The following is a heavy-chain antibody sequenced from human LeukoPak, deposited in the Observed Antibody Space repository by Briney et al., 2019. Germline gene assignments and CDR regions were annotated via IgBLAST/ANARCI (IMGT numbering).Heavy chain of an antibody. J-gene: IGHJ5*02. CDR1: GGSISSHY. D-gene: IGHD3-3*01. Sequence: SETLSLTCTVSGGSISSHYWSWIRQPPGKGLEWIGYIYYSGSTNCNPSLKSRVTISVDTSKNQFSLKLSSVTAADTAVYYCARGTSYYDFWSGYSRPINWFDPWGQGTLVTVSS. V-gene: IGHV4-59*11. CDR3: ARGTSYYDFWSGYSRPINWFDP. CDR2: IYYSGST.